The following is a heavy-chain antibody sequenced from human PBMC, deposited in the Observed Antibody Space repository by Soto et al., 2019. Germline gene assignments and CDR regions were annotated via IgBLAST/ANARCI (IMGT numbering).Heavy chain of an antibody. CDR3: ARSMVPPDYYYYGMDV. V-gene: IGHV1-8*01. Sequence: ASVKVSCKASGYTFTSYDINWVRQATGQGLEWMGWMNPNSGNTGYAQKFQGRVTMTRNTSISTAYMELSSLRSEDTAVYYCARSMVPPDYYYYGMDVWGQGTTVTVSS. D-gene: IGHD3-10*01. J-gene: IGHJ6*02. CDR2: MNPNSGNT. CDR1: GYTFTSYD.